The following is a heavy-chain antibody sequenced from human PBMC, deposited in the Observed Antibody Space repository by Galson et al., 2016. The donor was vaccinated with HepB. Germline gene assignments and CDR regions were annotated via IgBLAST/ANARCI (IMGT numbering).Heavy chain of an antibody. V-gene: IGHV3-23*01. Sequence: SLRLSCAASGFTFTNYAMSWVRQAPGKGLEWVASITATAGRTYLADSVRGRFTISSDNAKNTVYLHMDGLRAEDPAVYYCGTWPTRNDFDFWGQGTQVTVSS. CDR1: GFTFTNYA. CDR2: ITATAGRT. J-gene: IGHJ4*02. CDR3: GTWPTRNDFDF. D-gene: IGHD1-14*01.